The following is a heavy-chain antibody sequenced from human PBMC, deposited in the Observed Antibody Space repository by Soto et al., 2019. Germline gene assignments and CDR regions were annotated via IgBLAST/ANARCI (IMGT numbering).Heavy chain of an antibody. CDR3: ASWLKTSGWYVLLEGSFDY. D-gene: IGHD6-19*01. CDR2: IKQDGSAK. J-gene: IGHJ4*02. Sequence: PGGSLRLSCAASGFTFSSYWMTWVRQAPGKGLEWVANIKQDGSAKYYVDSVKGRFTISRDNAKNSLHLQMNSLRAEDTAVYYCASWLKTSGWYVLLEGSFDYWGQGTLVTVSS. CDR1: GFTFSSYW. V-gene: IGHV3-7*01.